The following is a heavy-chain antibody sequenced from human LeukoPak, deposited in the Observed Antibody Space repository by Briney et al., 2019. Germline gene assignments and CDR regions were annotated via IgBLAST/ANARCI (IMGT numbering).Heavy chain of an antibody. J-gene: IGHJ5*02. D-gene: IGHD2-8*01. CDR3: AETNTQDWFDP. V-gene: IGHV4-39*07. CDR1: GGSISSTSYY. Sequence: SETLSLTCRVSGGSISSTSYYWGWIRQPPGKGLEWIASIYHSGETFYNPSLESRVAISVDTSNNEVCLDLYSVTAADTAMYYCAETNTQDWFDPWGRGTLVTVSS. CDR2: IYHSGET.